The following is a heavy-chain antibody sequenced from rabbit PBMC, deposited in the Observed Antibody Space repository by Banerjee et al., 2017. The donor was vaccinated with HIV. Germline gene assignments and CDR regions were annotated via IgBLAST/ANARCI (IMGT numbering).Heavy chain of an antibody. CDR1: GIDFSSYG. V-gene: IGHV1S47*01. J-gene: IGHJ4*01. D-gene: IGHD6-1*01. CDR3: ASHDYTYGYAGYAYATSGNFNL. CDR2: IYPDYGST. Sequence: QEQLVESGGGLVTLGGSLKLSCKASGIDFSSYGISWVRQAPGKGLEWIAYIYPDYGSTDYASWVNGRFTISLDNAQNTVFLQMTSLTAADTATYFCASHDYTYGYAGYAYATSGNFNLWGPGTLVTVS.